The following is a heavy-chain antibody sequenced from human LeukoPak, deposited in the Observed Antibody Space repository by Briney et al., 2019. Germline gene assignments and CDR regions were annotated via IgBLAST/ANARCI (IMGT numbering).Heavy chain of an antibody. CDR1: GYTFTGYS. CDR2: INPKTGTA. J-gene: IGHJ5*02. V-gene: IGHV1-2*02. CDR3: ARDRRVGATTLGLRHWFDP. Sequence: GASVKVSCKASGYTFTGYSIYWVRQTPGQKLEWMGWINPKTGTANSAQKFQGRVTMTRDTSISTVYMEVRSLRSDDTALYYCARDRRVGATTLGLRHWFDPWGQGTLVTVSS. D-gene: IGHD1-26*01.